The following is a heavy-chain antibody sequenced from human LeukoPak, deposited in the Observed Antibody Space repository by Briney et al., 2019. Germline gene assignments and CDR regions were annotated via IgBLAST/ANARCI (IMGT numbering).Heavy chain of an antibody. CDR1: GLTFSSYS. J-gene: IGHJ4*02. CDR2: ISSSSSYI. V-gene: IGHV3-21*01. CDR3: ARDLPYYGDYVAFDY. D-gene: IGHD4-17*01. Sequence: GGSLRLSCAASGLTFSSYSMNWVRQAPGEGLEWVSCISSSSSYIYYADSVKGRFTTSRDNAKNSLYLQMNSLRAEDTAVYYCARDLPYYGDYVAFDYWGQGTLVTVSS.